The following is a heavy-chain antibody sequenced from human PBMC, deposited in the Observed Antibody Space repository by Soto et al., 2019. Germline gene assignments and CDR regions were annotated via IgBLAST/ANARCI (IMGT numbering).Heavy chain of an antibody. J-gene: IGHJ4*02. CDR3: ASRYPSGYDYYFDY. V-gene: IGHV1-69*12. D-gene: IGHD5-12*01. CDR2: IIPIFGTA. CDR1: GGTFSSYA. Sequence: VQLVQSGAEVKKPGSSVKVSCKASGGTFSSYAISWVRQAPGQGLEWMGGIIPIFGTANYAQKFQGRVTITADESTSTAYMGLSSLISEDTAVYDCASRYPSGYDYYFDYWGQGALVTVSS.